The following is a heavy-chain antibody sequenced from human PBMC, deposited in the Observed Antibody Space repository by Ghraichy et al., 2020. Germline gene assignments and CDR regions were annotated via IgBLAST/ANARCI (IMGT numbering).Heavy chain of an antibody. CDR1: GYTFTSYD. D-gene: IGHD7-27*01. Sequence: ASVKVSCKASGYTFTSYDINWVRQATGQGLEWMGWMNPNSGNTGYAQKFQGRVTMTRNTSISTAYMELSSLRSEDTAVYYCARVWGRRDLDAFDIWGQGTMVTVSS. V-gene: IGHV1-8*01. J-gene: IGHJ3*02. CDR2: MNPNSGNT. CDR3: ARVWGRRDLDAFDI.